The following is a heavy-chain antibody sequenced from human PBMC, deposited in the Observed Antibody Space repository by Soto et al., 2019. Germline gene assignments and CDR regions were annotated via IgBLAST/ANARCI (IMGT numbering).Heavy chain of an antibody. J-gene: IGHJ4*02. D-gene: IGHD3-16*02. CDR2: FDPEDGET. CDR3: ATAKYYDYIWGSYRPIDY. V-gene: IGHV1-24*01. CDR1: GYTLTELS. Sequence: ASVKVSCKVSGYTLTELSMHWVRQAPGKGLEWMGGFDPEDGETIYAQKFQGRVTMTEDTSTDTAYMELSSLRSEDTAVYYCATAKYYDYIWGSYRPIDYWGQGTLVTVSS.